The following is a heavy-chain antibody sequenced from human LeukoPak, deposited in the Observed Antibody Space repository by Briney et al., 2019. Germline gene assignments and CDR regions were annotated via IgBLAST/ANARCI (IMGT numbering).Heavy chain of an antibody. Sequence: TGGSLRLSCAASGFIFNDYWMFWVRHAPGKGLVWVSQIDSDGNKVTYGDSAKGRFTTSRDNAQNTLYLQMSSLRADDTAVYYCARGTSATAGIDYWGQGALVAVSS. V-gene: IGHV3-74*03. D-gene: IGHD6-13*01. CDR2: IDSDGNKV. CDR1: GFIFNDYW. J-gene: IGHJ4*02. CDR3: ARGTSATAGIDY.